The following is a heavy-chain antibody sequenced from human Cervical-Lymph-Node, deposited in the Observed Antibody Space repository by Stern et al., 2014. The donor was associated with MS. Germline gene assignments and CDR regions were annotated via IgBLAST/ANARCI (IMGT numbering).Heavy chain of an antibody. V-gene: IGHV1-3*01. CDR2: INAGNGNT. J-gene: IGHJ6*02. CDR3: ARVSIAARPRGMDV. CDR1: GYTFTSYA. D-gene: IGHD6-6*01. Sequence: VQLVESGAEVKKPGASVKVSCKASGYTFTSYAMHWVRPAPGQRLAWRGWINAGNGNTKYSQKFQGRVTITRDTSASTAYMELSSLRSEDTAVYYCARVSIAARPRGMDVWGQGTTVTVSS.